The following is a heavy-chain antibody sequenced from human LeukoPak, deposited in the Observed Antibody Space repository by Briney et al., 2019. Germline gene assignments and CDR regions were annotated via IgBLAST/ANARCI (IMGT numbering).Heavy chain of an antibody. Sequence: SETLSLTCTVSGGSISTYYWSWIRQPPGKGLEWIGYIYYSGSTNYNPSLKSRVTISVDTSKNQFSLKLSSVTAADTAVYYCARRVKAVAGPPYWYFDLWGRGTLVTVSS. J-gene: IGHJ2*01. CDR2: IYYSGST. CDR3: ARRVKAVAGPPYWYFDL. CDR1: GGSISTYY. D-gene: IGHD6-19*01. V-gene: IGHV4-59*01.